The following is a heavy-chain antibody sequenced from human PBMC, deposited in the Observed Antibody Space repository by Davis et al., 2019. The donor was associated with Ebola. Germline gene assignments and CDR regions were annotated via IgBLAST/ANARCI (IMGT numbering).Heavy chain of an antibody. CDR2: IYYSGST. Sequence: SETLSLTCTVSGGSISSSNYYWGWIRQPPGKGLEWIGSIYYSGSTYYNPSLKSRVTISVDTSKNQFSLKLSSVTAADTAVYYCAITYGMDVWGKGTTVTVSS. J-gene: IGHJ6*04. V-gene: IGHV4-39*01. CDR3: AITYGMDV. CDR1: GGSISSSNYY.